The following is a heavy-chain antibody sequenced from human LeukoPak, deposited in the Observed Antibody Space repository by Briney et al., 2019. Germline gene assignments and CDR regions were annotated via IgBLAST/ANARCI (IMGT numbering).Heavy chain of an antibody. J-gene: IGHJ4*02. CDR2: IYHSGST. V-gene: IGHV4-30-2*05. Sequence: SETLSLTCAVSGVSISSGGYSWSWIRQPPGKGLEWIGYIYHSGSTYYNPSLKSRVTISVDTSKNQFSLKLSSVTAADTAVYYCARGKPDMTYGYYFDYWGQGTLVTVSS. D-gene: IGHD4-17*01. CDR3: ARGKPDMTYGYYFDY. CDR1: GVSISSGGYS.